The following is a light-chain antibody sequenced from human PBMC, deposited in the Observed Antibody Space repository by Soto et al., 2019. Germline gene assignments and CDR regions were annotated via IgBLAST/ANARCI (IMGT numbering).Light chain of an antibody. V-gene: IGLV1-44*01. CDR2: SND. CDR3: ATWDGSLNGWV. J-gene: IGLJ2*01. Sequence: QSVLTQAPSASGTPGQRVTISCSGSSSNIGSNTVSWYQQVPGTAPKLLIYSNDQRPSGVPDRFSGSKSGTSASLAIGGLQSEDEADYYCATWDGSLNGWVVGGGTKLTVL. CDR1: SSNIGSNT.